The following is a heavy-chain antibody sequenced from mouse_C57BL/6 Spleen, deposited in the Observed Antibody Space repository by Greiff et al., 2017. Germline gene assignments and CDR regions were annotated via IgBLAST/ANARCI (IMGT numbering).Heavy chain of an antibody. Sequence: VQLQQSGAELVKPGASVKISCKASGYAFSSYWMNWVKQRPGKGLEWIGQIYPGDGATNYNGKFKGKATLTADKSSSTAYLQLSSLTSEDSAVYFCARSSLTGSFDYWGQGTTLTVSS. CDR2: IYPGDGAT. J-gene: IGHJ2*01. D-gene: IGHD4-1*01. CDR1: GYAFSSYW. V-gene: IGHV1-80*01. CDR3: ARSSLTGSFDY.